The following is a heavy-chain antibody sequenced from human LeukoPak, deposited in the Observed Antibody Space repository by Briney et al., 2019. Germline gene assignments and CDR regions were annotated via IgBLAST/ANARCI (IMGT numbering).Heavy chain of an antibody. V-gene: IGHV4-39*01. D-gene: IGHD6-13*01. CDR1: GGSVSSGDYY. Sequence: SETLSLTCTVSGGSVSSGDYYWSWIRQPPGKGLEWIVRIYYSGSTYYNPSLRSRVTISVDTYKNQFSLKLSSVTAADTAVYYCARSLSSAAGTHYWGKGTLVTVSS. J-gene: IGHJ4*02. CDR2: IYYSGST. CDR3: ARSLSSAAGTHY.